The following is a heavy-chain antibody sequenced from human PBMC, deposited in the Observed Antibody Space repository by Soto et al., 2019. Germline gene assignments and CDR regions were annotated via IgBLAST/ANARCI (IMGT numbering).Heavy chain of an antibody. J-gene: IGHJ6*02. CDR1: GGTFSSYA. D-gene: IGHD2-2*01. Sequence: QVQLVQSGAEVKKPGSSVKVSCKASGGTFSSYAISWVRQAPGQGLEWMGGIIPIFGTANYAQKFQGRVTITADESTSXAXXELSSLRSEDTAVYYCARVYCISTSCYYYYYGMDVWGQGTTVTVSS. V-gene: IGHV1-69*12. CDR3: ARVYCISTSCYYYYYGMDV. CDR2: IIPIFGTA.